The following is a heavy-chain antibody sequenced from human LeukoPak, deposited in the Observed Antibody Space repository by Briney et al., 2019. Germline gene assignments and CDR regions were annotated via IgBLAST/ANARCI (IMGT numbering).Heavy chain of an antibody. V-gene: IGHV1-8*01. J-gene: IGHJ4*02. Sequence: ASVKVSCKASGYTFTSYDINWMQQATGQGLEWMGWVNPNSGNTGYAQKFQGRVTMTRNTSISTAYMELSSLRSEDTAVYYCARSRGPTDYWGQGTLVTVSS. CDR3: ARSRGPTDY. D-gene: IGHD1-26*01. CDR1: GYTFTSYD. CDR2: VNPNSGNT.